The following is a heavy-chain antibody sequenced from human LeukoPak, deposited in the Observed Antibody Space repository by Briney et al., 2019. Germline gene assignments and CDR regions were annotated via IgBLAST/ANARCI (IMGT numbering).Heavy chain of an antibody. CDR3: ARVQALLWFGELLRYYMDV. Sequence: SVKVSCKASGYTFTSYDINWVRQATGQGLEWMGWMNPNSCNTGYAQKFQGRVTMTRNTSISTAYMELSSLRSEDTALYYCARVQALLWFGELLRYYMDVWGKGTTVTVSS. CDR1: GYTFTSYD. J-gene: IGHJ6*03. CDR2: MNPNSCNT. V-gene: IGHV1-8*01. D-gene: IGHD3-10*01.